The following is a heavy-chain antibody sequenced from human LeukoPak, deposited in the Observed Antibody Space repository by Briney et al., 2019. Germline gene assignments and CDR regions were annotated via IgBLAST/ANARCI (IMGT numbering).Heavy chain of an antibody. CDR3: ARGYSGSYYEDWFDP. Sequence: SETLSLTCTVSGGSVSSGSYYWSWIRQPPGKGLEWSGYIYYSGSTNYNPSLKRRVTISVDTSKNQFSLKLSSVTAADTAVYYCARGYSGSYYEDWFDPWGQGTLVTVSS. CDR2: IYYSGST. J-gene: IGHJ5*02. V-gene: IGHV4-61*01. CDR1: GGSVSSGSYY. D-gene: IGHD1-26*01.